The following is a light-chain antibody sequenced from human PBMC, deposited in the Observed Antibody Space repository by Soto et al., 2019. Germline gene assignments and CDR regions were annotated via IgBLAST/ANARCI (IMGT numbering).Light chain of an antibody. Sequence: QSVLTQPPSVSEAPRQRVTISCSGSSSNIGNNGVNWYQQLPGKAPKLLIYQDDLLPSGVSDRFSGSKSGTSASLAISGFQSEDEADYYCAAWDDSLNGVIFDGGTKLTVL. V-gene: IGLV1-36*01. CDR2: QDD. J-gene: IGLJ2*01. CDR3: AAWDDSLNGVI. CDR1: SSNIGNNG.